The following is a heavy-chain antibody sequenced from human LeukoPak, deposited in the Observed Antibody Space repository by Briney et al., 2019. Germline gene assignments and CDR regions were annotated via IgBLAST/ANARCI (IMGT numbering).Heavy chain of an antibody. CDR1: GGSISSYY. V-gene: IGHV4-59*01. CDR2: IYYSGST. Sequence: TTSETLSLTCTVSGGSISSYYWSWIRQPPGKGLEWIGYIYYSGSTNYNPSLKSRVTISVDTSKNQFSLKLSSVTAADTAVYYCASQRIVGAFDYWGQGTLVTVSS. CDR3: ASQRIVGAFDY. D-gene: IGHD1-26*01. J-gene: IGHJ4*02.